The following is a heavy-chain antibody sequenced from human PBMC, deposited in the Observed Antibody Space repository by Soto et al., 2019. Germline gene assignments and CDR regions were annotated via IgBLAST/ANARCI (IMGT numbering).Heavy chain of an antibody. CDR2: INPKSGGT. CDR3: ARGGTFAYDTSGYSVY. J-gene: IGHJ4*02. Sequence: QVPLVQSGAEVKKPGASVKVSCKTSGYTFSAYYMHWVRQAPGQGLEWMGWINPKSGGTLYAQKFQGRVTMTRDTSISTAYMALSRLRSDDTAVYYCARGGTFAYDTSGYSVYWGQGTLVTVSS. V-gene: IGHV1-2*02. D-gene: IGHD3-22*01. CDR1: GYTFSAYY.